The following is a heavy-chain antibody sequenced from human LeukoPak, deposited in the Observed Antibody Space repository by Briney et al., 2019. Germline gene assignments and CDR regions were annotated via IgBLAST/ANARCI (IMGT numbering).Heavy chain of an antibody. J-gene: IGHJ4*02. CDR2: LYRDGTT. CDR1: GFDVSSNY. Sequence: PGGSLRLSCVASGFDVSSNYMSWVRQAPGKGLDWVSLLYRDGTTYYAESVKGRFTISRDNSKNALYLQMNSLRAEDTAVYYCARILDSAWGELGYWGQGTLVTVSS. D-gene: IGHD6-19*01. V-gene: IGHV3-53*05. CDR3: ARILDSAWGELGY.